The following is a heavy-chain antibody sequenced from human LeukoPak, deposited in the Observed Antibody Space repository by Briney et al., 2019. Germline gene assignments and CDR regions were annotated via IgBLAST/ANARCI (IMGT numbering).Heavy chain of an antibody. CDR2: ISSGGNSK. Sequence: GGSLRLSCEASGFRFRTYEMNWVRQAPGKGLEWVSYISSGGNSKYYADSVKGRFTVSRDNVKNSLYLQMNSLRAEDTAVCYCARDHMVEVGSYGLDVWGQGTSVTVSS. J-gene: IGHJ6*02. CDR1: GFRFRTYE. CDR3: ARDHMVEVGSYGLDV. D-gene: IGHD2-15*01. V-gene: IGHV3-48*03.